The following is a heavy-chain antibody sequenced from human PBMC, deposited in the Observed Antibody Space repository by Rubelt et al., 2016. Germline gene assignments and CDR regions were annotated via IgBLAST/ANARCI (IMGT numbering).Heavy chain of an antibody. CDR3: ARGRRGSSSWLGRDYYGMDV. D-gene: IGHD6-13*01. CDR2: INHSGST. CDR1: GGSFSGYY. V-gene: IGHV4-34*01. Sequence: QVQLQQWGAGLLKPSETLSLTCAVYGGSFSGYYWSWIRQPPGKGLEWIGEINHSGSTNYNPSLKSRVTISVDTSKNQFSLKRSSVTAADTAEYYCARGRRGSSSWLGRDYYGMDVWGQGTTVTVSS. J-gene: IGHJ6*02.